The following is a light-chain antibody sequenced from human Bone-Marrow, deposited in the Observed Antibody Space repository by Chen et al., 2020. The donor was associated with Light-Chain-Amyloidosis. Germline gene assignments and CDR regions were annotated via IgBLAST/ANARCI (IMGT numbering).Light chain of an antibody. Sequence: DIVMTQSPDSLAVSLGERATLNCKSSQSLFFSSNNKNYLAWYQQKPRQPPKLLIYWASTRESGVPDRFSGSGSETDFTHTISSLQAEDVAVYYCQQYYSTPFTFGGGTKVEIK. CDR3: QQYYSTPFT. V-gene: IGKV4-1*01. J-gene: IGKJ4*01. CDR2: WAS. CDR1: QSLFFSSNNKNY.